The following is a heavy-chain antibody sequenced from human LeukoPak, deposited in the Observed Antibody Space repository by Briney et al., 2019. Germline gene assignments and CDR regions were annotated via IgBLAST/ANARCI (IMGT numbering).Heavy chain of an antibody. CDR1: GGSISSYY. J-gene: IGHJ4*02. CDR3: ARGPEGQTVDY. Sequence: PSETLSLTCTVSGGSISSYYWSWIRQPPGKGLEWIGYIYYSGSTNYNPSLKSRVTISVDTSKNQFSLKLSSVTAADTAVYYCARGPEGQTVDYWGQGTLVIVSS. CDR2: IYYSGST. V-gene: IGHV4-59*01. D-gene: IGHD1-14*01.